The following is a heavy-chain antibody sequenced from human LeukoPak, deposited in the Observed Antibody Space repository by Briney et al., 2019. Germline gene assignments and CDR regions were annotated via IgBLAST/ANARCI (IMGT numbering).Heavy chain of an antibody. CDR1: GYTFTSYY. CDR3: ARDPVPADSGWYLHFDY. CDR2: INPSGGST. J-gene: IGHJ4*02. Sequence: GASVKVSCKASGYTFTSYYMHWVRQAPGQGLEWMGTINPSGGSTSYAQKFQGRVTMTRDTSTSTVYMELSSLRSEDTAVYYCARDPVPADSGWYLHFDYWGQGTLVTVSS. V-gene: IGHV1-46*01. D-gene: IGHD6-19*01.